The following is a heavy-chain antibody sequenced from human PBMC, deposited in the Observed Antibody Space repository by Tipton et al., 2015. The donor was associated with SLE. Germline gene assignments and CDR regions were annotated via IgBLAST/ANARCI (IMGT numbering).Heavy chain of an antibody. D-gene: IGHD7-27*01. J-gene: IGHJ4*02. Sequence: SLRLSCAASGFTFSSYAMHWVRQAPGKGLEWVAFIPYDGVNKYYTDSVKGRFTISRDNSKTTLYLQMDSLRAEDTAVYYCARDSWGLDYWGQGTLVAVSS. CDR2: IPYDGVNK. CDR3: ARDSWGLDY. CDR1: GFTFSSYA. V-gene: IGHV3-30*04.